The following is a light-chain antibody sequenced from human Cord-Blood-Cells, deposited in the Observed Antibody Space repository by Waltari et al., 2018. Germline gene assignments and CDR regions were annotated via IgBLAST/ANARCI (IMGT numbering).Light chain of an antibody. CDR2: KAS. Sequence: DIQMTQSPSTLSASVGDRVTITCRASQSISSWLAWYQQKPGKAPKLLIYKASSLESGVPSRFSGSGSGTEFTLPLSTPQPDDFSPYYSQQYNSYPLTFFQRTKVE. V-gene: IGKV1-5*03. CDR3: QQYNSYPLT. J-gene: IGKJ1*01. CDR1: QSISSW.